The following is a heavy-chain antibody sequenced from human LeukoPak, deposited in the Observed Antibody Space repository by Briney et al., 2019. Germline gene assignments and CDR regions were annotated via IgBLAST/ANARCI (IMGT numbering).Heavy chain of an antibody. CDR3: ARDFYGSGSYDY. D-gene: IGHD3-10*01. V-gene: IGHV1-69*05. CDR1: GGTFSSYA. Sequence: ASVKVSCKASGGTFSSYAISWVRQAPGQGLEWMGGFIPIFGTANYAQKFQGRVTITTDESTSTAYMELSSLRSEDTAVYYCARDFYGSGSYDYWGQGTLVTVSS. CDR2: FIPIFGTA. J-gene: IGHJ4*02.